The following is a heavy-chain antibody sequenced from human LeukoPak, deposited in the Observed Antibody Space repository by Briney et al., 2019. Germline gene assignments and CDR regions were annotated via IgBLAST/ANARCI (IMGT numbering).Heavy chain of an antibody. CDR1: GFTFRSFW. V-gene: IGHV3-74*01. D-gene: IGHD3-10*02. Sequence: GGSLRLSCAASGFTFRSFWMHWVRQAPGKGLVWVSRIKSDGSNTSYADSVKGRFTISRDNSKNTLYLQMNSLRAEDTAVYYCAELGITMIGGVWGKGTTVTISS. J-gene: IGHJ6*04. CDR2: IKSDGSNT. CDR3: AELGITMIGGV.